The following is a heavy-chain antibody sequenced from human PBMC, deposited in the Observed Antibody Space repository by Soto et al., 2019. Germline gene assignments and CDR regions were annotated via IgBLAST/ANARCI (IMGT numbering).Heavy chain of an antibody. CDR3: ANKFFSGSGSYRGWFDP. Sequence: EVQLLESGGGLVQPGGSLRLSCAASGFTFSSYAMNWVRQAPGKGLEWVSIISGSGDSTYYADSVKGRFTISRDNTKNTLYLQMNSLRAEDTAVYYCANKFFSGSGSYRGWFDPWGQGTLVTVSS. V-gene: IGHV3-23*01. J-gene: IGHJ5*02. CDR1: GFTFSSYA. CDR2: ISGSGDST. D-gene: IGHD3-10*01.